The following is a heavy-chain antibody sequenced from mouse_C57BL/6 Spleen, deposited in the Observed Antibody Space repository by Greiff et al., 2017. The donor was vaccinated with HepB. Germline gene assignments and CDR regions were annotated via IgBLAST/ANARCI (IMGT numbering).Heavy chain of an antibody. CDR3: ARKTLLGGYVSFDY. J-gene: IGHJ2*01. D-gene: IGHD2-2*01. CDR2: IYPSDSET. CDR1: GYTFTSYW. Sequence: QVQLQQPGAELVRPGSSVKLSCKASGYTFTSYWMDWVKQRPGQGLEWIGNIYPSDSETHYNQKFKDKATLTVDKSSSTAYMQRSSLTSEDSAVYYCARKTLLGGYVSFDYWGQGTTLTVSS. V-gene: IGHV1-61*01.